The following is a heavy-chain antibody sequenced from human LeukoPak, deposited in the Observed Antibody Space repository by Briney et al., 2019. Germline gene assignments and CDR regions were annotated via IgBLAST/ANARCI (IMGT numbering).Heavy chain of an antibody. CDR1: GGSFSGYY. CDR3: ARGEEWSPNFDY. D-gene: IGHD3-3*01. V-gene: IGHV4-34*01. Sequence: PSETLSLTCAVYGGSFSGYYWSWIRQPPGKGLEWIGEINHSGSTNYNPSLKSRVTISVDTSKNQFSLKLTSVTAADTAVYYCARGEEWSPNFDYWGQGTLVTVSS. CDR2: INHSGST. J-gene: IGHJ4*02.